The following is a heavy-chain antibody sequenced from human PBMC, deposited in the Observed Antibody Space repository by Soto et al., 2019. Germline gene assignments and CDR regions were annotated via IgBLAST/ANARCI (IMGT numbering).Heavy chain of an antibody. CDR2: ISSSSSYT. Sequence: QVQLVESGGGLVKPGGSLRLSCAASGFTFSDYYMRWIRQAPGKGLEWVSYISSSSSYTNYADSVKGRFTISRDNAKNSLYLQMNSLIAEDTAVYYCARGGQNPMVVPAAPCDYWGQGTLVTVSS. V-gene: IGHV3-11*06. CDR1: GFTFSDYY. CDR3: ARGGQNPMVVPAAPCDY. J-gene: IGHJ4*02. D-gene: IGHD2-2*01.